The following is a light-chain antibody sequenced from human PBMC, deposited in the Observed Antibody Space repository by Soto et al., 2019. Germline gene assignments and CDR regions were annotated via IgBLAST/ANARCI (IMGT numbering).Light chain of an antibody. Sequence: DIQMTQSPSSLSASVEDRVIITCRASQSISNHLNWYQQKPGKAPKLLIFAASSLQSGVPSRFSGSRSGPDFTLNISSLQPEDFATYYCQQSDSSPPTLGQGTKVEIK. J-gene: IGKJ1*01. CDR2: AAS. V-gene: IGKV1-39*01. CDR3: QQSDSSPPT. CDR1: QSISNH.